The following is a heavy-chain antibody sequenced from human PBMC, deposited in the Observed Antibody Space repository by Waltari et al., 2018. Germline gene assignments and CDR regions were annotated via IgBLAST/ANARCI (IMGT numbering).Heavy chain of an antibody. D-gene: IGHD3-10*01. J-gene: IGHJ3*02. CDR1: GFTFSSYS. Sequence: EVQLVESGGGLVKPGGSLRLSCAASGFTFSSYSMNWVRQAPGKGLEWVASISSSSSYIYYADSVKGRFTISGDNAKNSLYLQMNSLRAEDTAVYYCARDLGGVFDIWGQGTMVTVSS. CDR2: ISSSSSYI. V-gene: IGHV3-21*01. CDR3: ARDLGGVFDI.